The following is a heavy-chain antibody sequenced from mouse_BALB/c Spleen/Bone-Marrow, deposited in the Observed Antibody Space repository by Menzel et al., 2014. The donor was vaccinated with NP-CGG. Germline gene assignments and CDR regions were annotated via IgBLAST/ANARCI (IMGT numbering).Heavy chain of an antibody. V-gene: IGHV4-1*02. Sequence: EVQLQQSGGGLVQPRGSLKLSCAASGFDFSRYWMSWVRQAPGKGLEWIGEINPDSSTINYTPSLKDKFIISRDNAKNTLYLQMSKVRSEDTALYYCALLGYYGYFYVWGAGTTVTVSS. J-gene: IGHJ1*01. CDR2: INPDSSTI. CDR3: ALLGYYGYFYV. CDR1: GFDFSRYW. D-gene: IGHD2-2*01.